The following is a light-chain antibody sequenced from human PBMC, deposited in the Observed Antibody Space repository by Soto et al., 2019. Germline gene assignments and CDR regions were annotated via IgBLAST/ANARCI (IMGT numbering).Light chain of an antibody. CDR3: QQYGSSPVYT. Sequence: EIVLTQSPGTLSLSPGERATLSCRASQSVSSSYLAWYQQKPGHAPRLLIYGASSRATCIPDRFSGSGSGTDFTLTISRLEPEDFAVYYCQQYGSSPVYTCGQGTKLEIK. CDR1: QSVSSSY. CDR2: GAS. V-gene: IGKV3-20*01. J-gene: IGKJ2*01.